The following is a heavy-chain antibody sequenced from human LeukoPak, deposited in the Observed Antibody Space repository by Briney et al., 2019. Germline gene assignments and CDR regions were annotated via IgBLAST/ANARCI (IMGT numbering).Heavy chain of an antibody. CDR2: ISGSGGTT. CDR3: AKDPPTVMANAFQI. D-gene: IGHD5-18*01. V-gene: IGHV3-23*01. Sequence: GGSLRLSCAASGFTFSSYGMSWVRQAPGKGLEWVSSISGSGGTTYYADSVKGRFTISRDNSKNTLYLQMNSLRPDDTAVYSCAKDPPTVMANAFQIWGQGTMVTVS. J-gene: IGHJ3*02. CDR1: GFTFSSYG.